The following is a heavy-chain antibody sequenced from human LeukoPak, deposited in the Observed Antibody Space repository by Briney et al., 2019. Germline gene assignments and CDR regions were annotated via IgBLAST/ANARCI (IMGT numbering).Heavy chain of an antibody. J-gene: IGHJ4*02. Sequence: PGGSLRLSCAASGFTFSNYSMNWARQAPGKGLEWVSSISSRSSYIYYADSVKGRFTISRDKAKSSLYLQMNSLRAEDTAVYYCVRDATLWTLDWWGQGTLVSVSS. CDR3: VRDATLWTLDW. CDR2: ISSRSSYI. CDR1: GFTFSNYS. D-gene: IGHD1-1*01. V-gene: IGHV3-21*01.